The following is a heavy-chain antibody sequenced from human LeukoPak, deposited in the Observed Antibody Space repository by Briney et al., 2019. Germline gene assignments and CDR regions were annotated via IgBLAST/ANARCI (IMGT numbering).Heavy chain of an antibody. J-gene: IGHJ4*02. Sequence: RGESLKISCKGSGYSFTSYWISWVRQMPGKGLEWMGRIDPSDSYINYSPSFQGHVTTSADKSISTAYLQWSSLKASDTAMYYCARLGVGSSWYGVADCWGQGTLVTVSS. CDR1: GYSFTSYW. CDR3: ARLGVGSSWYGVADC. CDR2: IDPSDSYI. V-gene: IGHV5-10-1*01. D-gene: IGHD6-13*01.